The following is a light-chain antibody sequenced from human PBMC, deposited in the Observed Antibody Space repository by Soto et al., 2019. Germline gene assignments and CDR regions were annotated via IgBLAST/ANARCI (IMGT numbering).Light chain of an antibody. CDR2: WAS. Sequence: DIVLTQSPEPLTVSLGERATINCKSSQSVLFSSNNKNFLAWYQQKPGQPPKLLFYWASTRESGVPDRFSGSGSGTDFTLTISSLQAEDVAVYYCHQYYSLPLTFGGGTKVEIK. CDR3: HQYYSLPLT. V-gene: IGKV4-1*01. CDR1: QSVLFSSNNKNF. J-gene: IGKJ4*01.